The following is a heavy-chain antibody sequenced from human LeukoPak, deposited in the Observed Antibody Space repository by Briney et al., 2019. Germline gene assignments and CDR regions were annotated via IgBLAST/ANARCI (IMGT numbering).Heavy chain of an antibody. Sequence: WASVKVSCKASGYPFTPYYIHWVRQAPGQGLEWRGCINPKNGDSKYAQKFQGRVTMTRATSIATAYMEVSRLTSDDTAVYFCARAGYDYGDSSDFWGQGTLVTVSS. V-gene: IGHV1-2*02. CDR2: INPKNGDS. CDR3: ARAGYDYGDSSDF. D-gene: IGHD4-17*01. J-gene: IGHJ4*02. CDR1: GYPFTPYY.